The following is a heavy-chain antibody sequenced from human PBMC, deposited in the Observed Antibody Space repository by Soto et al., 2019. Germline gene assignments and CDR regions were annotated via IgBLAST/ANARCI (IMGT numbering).Heavy chain of an antibody. V-gene: IGHV3-48*04. J-gene: IGHJ3*02. CDR3: ARENMDDRSGVPDI. CDR2: ISSSGSTI. D-gene: IGHD3-22*01. CDR1: GFTFSSYG. Sequence: GGSLRLSCAASGFTFSSYGMHWVRQAPGKGLEWVSYISSSGSTIYYADSVKGRFTISRDNAKNSLYLQMNSLRAEDTAVYYCARENMDDRSGVPDIWGQGTMVTVSS.